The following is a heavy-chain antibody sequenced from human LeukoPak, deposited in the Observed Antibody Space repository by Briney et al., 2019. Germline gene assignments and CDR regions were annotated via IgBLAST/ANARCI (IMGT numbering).Heavy chain of an antibody. CDR3: AREWNAYYFDY. CDR2: MSHSGST. Sequence: PSETLSLTCTVSGGSISSGDYYWSWIRQPPGKGLEWIGSMSHSGSTYYNPSLKSRVTISVDTSKNQFSLKVSSVTAADTAVYYCAREWNAYYFDYWGQGTLVTVSS. D-gene: IGHD1-1*01. V-gene: IGHV4-39*07. CDR1: GGSISSGDYY. J-gene: IGHJ4*02.